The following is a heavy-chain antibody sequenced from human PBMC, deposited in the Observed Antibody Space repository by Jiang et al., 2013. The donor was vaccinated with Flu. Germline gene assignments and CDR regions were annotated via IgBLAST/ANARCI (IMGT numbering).Heavy chain of an antibody. D-gene: IGHD6-13*01. CDR1: GGTFSSYA. CDR3: AAPRGGSWYGPRMEYFQH. CDR2: IIPIFGTA. J-gene: IGHJ1*01. Sequence: GAEVKKPGSSVKVSCKASGGTFSSYAISWVRQAPGQGLEWMGGIIPIFGTANYAQKFQGRVTITADKSTSTAYMELSSLRSEDTAVYYCAAPRGGSWYGPRMEYFQHWGQGTLVTVSS. V-gene: IGHV1-69*06.